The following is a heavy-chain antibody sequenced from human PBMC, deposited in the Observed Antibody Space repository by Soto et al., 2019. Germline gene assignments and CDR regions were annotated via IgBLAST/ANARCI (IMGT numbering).Heavy chain of an antibody. CDR3: ARGGTTGGFDV. CDR2: TSYNGNDK. V-gene: IGHV3-30*19. D-gene: IGHD3-16*01. J-gene: IGHJ4*02. CDR1: GFMFKSYV. Sequence: QLQLVESGGGVVQPGTSLRLSCTASGFMFKSYVMHWVRQAPGKGLEWVALTSYNGNDKYYGDSVKGRFTVSRDNSKNTLHLQMDSLRPEDTALYYCARGGTTGGFDVWGQGTLVSGSS.